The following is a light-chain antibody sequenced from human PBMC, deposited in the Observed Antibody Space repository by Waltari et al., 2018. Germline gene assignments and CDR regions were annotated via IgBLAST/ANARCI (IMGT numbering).Light chain of an antibody. CDR1: SSDVGVYNR. CDR2: EVT. V-gene: IGLV2-14*01. CDR3: SSYTTFNTWV. J-gene: IGLJ3*02. Sequence: QSALTQPASVSGSPGQSIPISCTGTSSDVGVYNRVSWYQHHPGKAPKLMIYEVTNRPSGVSSRFSGSKSGKTASLTISGLQAEDEADYYCSSYTTFNTWVFGSGTKLTVL.